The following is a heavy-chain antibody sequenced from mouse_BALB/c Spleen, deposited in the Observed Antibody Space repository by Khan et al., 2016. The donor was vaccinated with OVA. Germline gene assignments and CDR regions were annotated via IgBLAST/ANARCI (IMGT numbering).Heavy chain of an antibody. CDR3: ARLAYYYNSEGFAY. D-gene: IGHD1-1*01. CDR1: GFTFSTYG. J-gene: IGHJ3*01. CDR2: INTGGAYT. Sequence: VQLKQSGGDFVRPGGSLKLSCAASGFTFSTYGMSWVRQTPDKRLEWVATINTGGAYTYYPDSVKGRFTISRDNAKNTLYLPLSSLKSEDTAIYYWARLAYYYNSEGFAYWGQGTLVTVSA. V-gene: IGHV5-6*01.